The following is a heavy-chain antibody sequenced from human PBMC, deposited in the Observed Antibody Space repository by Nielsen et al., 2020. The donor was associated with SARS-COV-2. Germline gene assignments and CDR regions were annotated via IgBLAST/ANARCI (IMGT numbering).Heavy chain of an antibody. V-gene: IGHV1-46*01. CDR2: INPSGGST. CDR1: GYTFTSYY. J-gene: IGHJ4*02. D-gene: IGHD3-9*01. CDR3: ARGALDYDILTGRRGATLGDFDY. Sequence: ASVKVSCKASGYTFTSYYMHWVRQAPGQGLEWMGIINPSGGSTSYAQKFQGRVTMTRDTSTSTVYMELSSLRSEDTAVYYCARGALDYDILTGRRGATLGDFDYWGQGTLVTVSS.